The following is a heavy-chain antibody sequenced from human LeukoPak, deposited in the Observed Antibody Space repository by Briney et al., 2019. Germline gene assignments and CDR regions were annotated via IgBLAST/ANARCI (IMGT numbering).Heavy chain of an antibody. V-gene: IGHV1-69*06. CDR2: IIPIFGTA. CDR1: GGTFTSYA. D-gene: IGHD6-13*01. J-gene: IGHJ4*02. CDR3: ARAAGGIAAAGFFGY. Sequence: SVKVSCKASGGTFTSYAISWVRQAPGQGLEWMGGIIPIFGTANYAQKFQGRVTITADKSTSTAYMELSSLRSEDTAVYYCARAAGGIAAAGFFGYWGQGTLVTVSS.